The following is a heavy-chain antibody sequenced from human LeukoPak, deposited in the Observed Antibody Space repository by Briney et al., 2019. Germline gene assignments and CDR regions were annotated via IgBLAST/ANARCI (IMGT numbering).Heavy chain of an antibody. CDR2: IYTSGST. V-gene: IGHV4-61*02. D-gene: IGHD5-12*01. CDR3: ARDRGYGGHWYFDL. Sequence: SETLSLTCTVSGGSISSGNYYWSWIRQPAGKGLEWIGRIYTSGSTNYNPSLKSRVTISVDTSKNQFSLKLSSVTAADTAVYYCARDRGYGGHWYFDLWGRGTLVTVSS. CDR1: GGSISSGNYY. J-gene: IGHJ2*01.